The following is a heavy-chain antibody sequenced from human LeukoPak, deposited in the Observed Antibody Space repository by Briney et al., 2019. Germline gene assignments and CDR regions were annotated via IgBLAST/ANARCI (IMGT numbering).Heavy chain of an antibody. J-gene: IGHJ4*02. CDR2: IIPIFGTA. CDR1: GGTFSSYA. V-gene: IGHV1-69*05. Sequence: AVKVSCKASGGTFSSYAISWVRQAPGQGLEWMGRIIPIFGTANYAQKFQGRVTITTDESTSTAYMELSSLRSEDTAVYYCARGRGWSYGNYFDYWGQGTLVTVSS. D-gene: IGHD1-26*01. CDR3: ARGRGWSYGNYFDY.